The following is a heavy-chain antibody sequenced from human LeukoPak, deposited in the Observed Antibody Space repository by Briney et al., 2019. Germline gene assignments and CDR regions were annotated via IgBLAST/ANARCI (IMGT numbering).Heavy chain of an antibody. J-gene: IGHJ3*02. CDR2: IYSGGST. CDR1: GFTFSSYA. D-gene: IGHD1-26*01. Sequence: GGSLRLSCAASGFTFSSYAMSWVRQAPGKGLEWVSVIYSGGSTYYADSVKGRFTISRDNSKNTLYLQMNSLRAEDTAVYYCARLDGKDAFDIWGQGTMVTVSS. V-gene: IGHV3-53*01. CDR3: ARLDGKDAFDI.